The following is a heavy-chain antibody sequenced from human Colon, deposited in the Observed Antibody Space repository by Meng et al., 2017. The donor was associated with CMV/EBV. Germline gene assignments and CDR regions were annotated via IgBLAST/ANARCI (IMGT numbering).Heavy chain of an antibody. Sequence: GESLKISCAASGFTFSSYAMSWVRQAPGKGLEWVSAISGSGGSTYYADSVKGRFTISRDNSKNTLYLQVDSLRPEDTATYYCASTIAAAGLDYWGQGTLVTVSS. V-gene: IGHV3-23*01. J-gene: IGHJ4*02. CDR1: GFTFSSYA. CDR2: ISGSGGST. D-gene: IGHD6-13*01. CDR3: ASTIAAAGLDY.